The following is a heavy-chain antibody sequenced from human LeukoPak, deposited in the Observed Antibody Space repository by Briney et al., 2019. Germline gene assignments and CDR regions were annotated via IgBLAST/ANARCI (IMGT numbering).Heavy chain of an antibody. CDR1: GYMFAVFG. D-gene: IGHD3-9*01. CDR3: ARDRYDVGVAFDF. CDR2: IRVHNGDT. J-gene: IGHJ3*01. V-gene: IGHV1-18*01. Sequence: EASMKVSCKASGYMFAVFGITWVRQAPGQGLEWMGSIRVHNGDTNYAQKFQGRLTMTTDTSATTAYMELRSLKSDDTAVYYCARDRYDVGVAFDFWGQGTMVTVSS.